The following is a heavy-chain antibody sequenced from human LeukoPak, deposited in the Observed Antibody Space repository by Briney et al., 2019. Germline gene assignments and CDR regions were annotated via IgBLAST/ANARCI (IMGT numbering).Heavy chain of an antibody. CDR2: IYYSGST. V-gene: IGHV4-39*07. Sequence: SETLSLTCIVSGGSISSSRDYWAWIRQPPGKGLEWIANIYYSGSTYYSPSLKSRVTISVDTSKNQFSLKLTSVTAADTAVYYCARSIWFGEFIWGQGTLVTVSS. CDR3: ARSIWFGEFI. D-gene: IGHD3-10*01. CDR1: GGSISSSRDY. J-gene: IGHJ4*02.